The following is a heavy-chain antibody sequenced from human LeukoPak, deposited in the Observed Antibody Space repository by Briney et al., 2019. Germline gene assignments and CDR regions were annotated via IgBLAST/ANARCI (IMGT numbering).Heavy chain of an antibody. CDR2: ISWNSGSI. Sequence: GRSLRLSCATSGFTFDDYAMHWVRQAPGKGLEWVSGISWNSGSIGYADSVKGRFIISRDNAKNSLYLQMNSLRAEDTALYYCAKDLGYCSSTSCYKNRYYYYYYGMDVWGQGTTVTVSS. CDR3: AKDLGYCSSTSCYKNRYYYYYYGMDV. J-gene: IGHJ6*02. V-gene: IGHV3-9*01. CDR1: GFTFDDYA. D-gene: IGHD2-2*01.